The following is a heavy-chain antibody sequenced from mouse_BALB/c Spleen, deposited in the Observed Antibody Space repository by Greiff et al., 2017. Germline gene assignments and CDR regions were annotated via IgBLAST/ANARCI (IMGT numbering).Heavy chain of an antibody. J-gene: IGHJ4*01. CDR3: AREGDYYGTPRFAMDY. V-gene: IGHV3-6*02. Sequence: ESGPGLVKPSQSLSLTCSVTGYSITSGYYWNWIRQFPGNKLEWMGYISYDGSNNYNPSLKNRISITRDTSKNQFFLKLNSVTTEDTATYYCAREGDYYGTPRFAMDYWGQGTSVTVSS. D-gene: IGHD1-1*01. CDR2: ISYDGSN. CDR1: GYSITSGYY.